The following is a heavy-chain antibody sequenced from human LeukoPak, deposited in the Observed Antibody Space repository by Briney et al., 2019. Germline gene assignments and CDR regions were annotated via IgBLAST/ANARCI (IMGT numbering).Heavy chain of an antibody. CDR3: ARDRREGFDCSSTSCPYCYSGMDV. J-gene: IGHJ6*02. CDR1: GFTLSDYY. D-gene: IGHD2-2*01. Sequence: GESLSLSCALSGFTLSDYYMSWIRQAPGKGLEWVSSIILSSTYTKYADSVKGRFTSSRDKCKNSLYLQMSSLSAEDTAVYYCARDRREGFDCSSTSCPYCYSGMDVWGQGTTVTVSS. CDR2: IILSSTYT. V-gene: IGHV3-11*06.